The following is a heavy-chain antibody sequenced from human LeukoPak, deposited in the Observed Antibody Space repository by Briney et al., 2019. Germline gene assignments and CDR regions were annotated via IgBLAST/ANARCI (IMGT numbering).Heavy chain of an antibody. V-gene: IGHV3-74*01. CDR2: ISTDGKST. Sequence: GGSLRLSCVASGFTFSNYWMLWVRQAPGKGLMWVSLISTDGKSTRYTESVKGRFTISRDNAKNALYLQMDILRVEDTALYFCVRDYQFIQEVWGQGTTVTVSS. CDR1: GFTFSNYW. J-gene: IGHJ6*02. D-gene: IGHD2-2*01. CDR3: VRDYQFIQEV.